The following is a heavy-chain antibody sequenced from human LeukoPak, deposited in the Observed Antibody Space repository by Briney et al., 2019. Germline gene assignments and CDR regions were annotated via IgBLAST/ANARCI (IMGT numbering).Heavy chain of an antibody. V-gene: IGHV4-34*01. Sequence: SDTLSLTCAVYGGSFSGYYWSGIRHSPGEGLEWLGEINHSGCTNYNPSLKSRVTISVDTSKNQFSLKLSSVTAAATAVYYCARRIAAAAHNWFDPWGQGTLVTVSS. CDR3: ARRIAAAAHNWFDP. D-gene: IGHD6-13*01. CDR1: GGSFSGYY. CDR2: INHSGCT. J-gene: IGHJ5*02.